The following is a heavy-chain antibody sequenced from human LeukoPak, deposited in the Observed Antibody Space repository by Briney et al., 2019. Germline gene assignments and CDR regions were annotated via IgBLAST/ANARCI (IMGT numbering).Heavy chain of an antibody. CDR2: IYYSGST. D-gene: IGHD3-9*01. J-gene: IGHJ3*02. CDR3: ARHYDILTGADTDAFDI. V-gene: IGHV4-30-4*07. Sequence: PSETLSLTCAVSGGSISSGGYSWSWIRQPPGKGLEWIGYIYYSGSTYYNPSLKSRVTISVDTSKNQFSLKLSSVTAADTAVYYCARHYDILTGADTDAFDIWGQGTMVTVSS. CDR1: GGSISSGGYS.